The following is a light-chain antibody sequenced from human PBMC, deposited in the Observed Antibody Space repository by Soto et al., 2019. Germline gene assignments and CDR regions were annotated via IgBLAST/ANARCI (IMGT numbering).Light chain of an antibody. CDR1: SSDVGGYNY. V-gene: IGLV2-14*01. CDR3: KSYTSSSTNV. J-gene: IGLJ1*01. Sequence: SALTQPASVSGSPGQSITISCTGTSSDVGGYNYVSWYQQHPGKDPKLLIYDVSNRPSGVSNRFSGSKSGNTASLTISGLQAEDEADYYCKSYTSSSTNVFGTGTKVTVL. CDR2: DVS.